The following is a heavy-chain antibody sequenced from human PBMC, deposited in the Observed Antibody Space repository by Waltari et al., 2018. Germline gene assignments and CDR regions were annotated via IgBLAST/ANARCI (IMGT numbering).Heavy chain of an antibody. J-gene: IGHJ5*02. CDR3: AKVPAAIWEEATHYNWFDP. Sequence: QVQLVQSGAEVKKPGASVKVSCKASGYTFTGYYMHWVRQAPGQGLEWMGRINPNSGGTNYAQKFQGRVTMTRDTSISTAYMELSRLRSDDTAVYYCAKVPAAIWEEATHYNWFDPWGQGTLVTVSS. D-gene: IGHD2-2*01. V-gene: IGHV1-2*06. CDR2: INPNSGGT. CDR1: GYTFTGYY.